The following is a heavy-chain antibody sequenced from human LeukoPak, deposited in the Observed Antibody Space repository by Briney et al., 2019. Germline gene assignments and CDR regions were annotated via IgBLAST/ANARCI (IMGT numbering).Heavy chain of an antibody. D-gene: IGHD3-22*01. J-gene: IGHJ4*02. CDR2: IDWDDDK. CDR3: ARWYGSSGYFDY. V-gene: IGHV2-70*04. Sequence: SGPTLVNPTQTLTLTFTFSVFSLGTRGMRVSWIRQPPGKALEWLSRIDWDDDKFYSTSLKTRLTISKDTSKNQVVLTMTNMDPVDTATYYCARWYGSSGYFDYWGQGTLVTVSS. CDR1: VFSLGTRGMR.